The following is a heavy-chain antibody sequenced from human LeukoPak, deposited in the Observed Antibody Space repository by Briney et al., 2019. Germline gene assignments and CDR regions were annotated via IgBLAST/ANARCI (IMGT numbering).Heavy chain of an antibody. CDR3: AKGRYYYDNSDAFEI. D-gene: IGHD3-22*01. J-gene: IGHJ3*02. Sequence: GGSLRLSCAASGFTFSSYAMNWVRQAPGKRLEWVSTISGSGSSTYYADSVKGRYTISRDNSKNTLYLQMNSLRAEDTAVYHCAKGRYYYDNSDAFEIWGQGTMVTVSS. CDR1: GFTFSSYA. CDR2: ISGSGSST. V-gene: IGHV3-23*01.